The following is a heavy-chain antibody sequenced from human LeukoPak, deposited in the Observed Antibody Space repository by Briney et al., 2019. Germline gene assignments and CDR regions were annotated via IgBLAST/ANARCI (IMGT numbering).Heavy chain of an antibody. J-gene: IGHJ4*02. CDR2: IYHSGST. CDR3: ARAPSSGWYGYFDY. D-gene: IGHD6-19*01. Sequence: SETLSLTCAVSGGSISSSNWWSWVRQPPGKGLEWIGEIYHSGSTNYNPSLKSRVTISVDKSKNQFSLKLSSVTAADTAVYYCARAPSSGWYGYFDYWGQGTLVTVSS. CDR1: GGSISSSNW. V-gene: IGHV4-4*02.